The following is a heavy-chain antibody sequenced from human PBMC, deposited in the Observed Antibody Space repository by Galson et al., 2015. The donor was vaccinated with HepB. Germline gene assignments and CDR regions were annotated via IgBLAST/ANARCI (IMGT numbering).Heavy chain of an antibody. D-gene: IGHD5-18*01. J-gene: IGHJ3*02. CDR3: AREGYSYGYDDAFDI. CDR1: GFTFSSYW. CDR2: INSDGSST. V-gene: IGHV3-74*01. Sequence: SLRLSCAASGFTFSSYWMHWVRQAPGKGLVWVSRINSDGSSTGYADSVKGRFTISRDNAKNTLYLQMNSLRAEDTAVYYCAREGYSYGYDDAFDIWGQGTMVTVSS.